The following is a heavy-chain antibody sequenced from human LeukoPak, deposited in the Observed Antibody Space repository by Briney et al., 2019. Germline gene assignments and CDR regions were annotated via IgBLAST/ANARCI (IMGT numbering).Heavy chain of an antibody. D-gene: IGHD1-7*01. V-gene: IGHV3-53*05. J-gene: IGHJ4*02. CDR3: ARDWYKGPRYNWNYYFDY. Sequence: GGSLRLSCAASGFTVSSNYMSWVRQAPGKGLEWVSVIYSGGTTYYADSVKGRFTISRDNSKNTLYLQMNSLRAEDTAVYYCARDWYKGPRYNWNYYFDYWGQGTLVTVSS. CDR1: GFTVSSNY. CDR2: IYSGGTT.